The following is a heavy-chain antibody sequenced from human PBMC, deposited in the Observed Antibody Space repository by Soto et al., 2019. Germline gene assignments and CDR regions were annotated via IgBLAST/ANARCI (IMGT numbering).Heavy chain of an antibody. CDR3: AKSPQWVAKGGMDV. CDR2: ISNDGIKK. D-gene: IGHD1-26*01. Sequence: PGVSLRLSCAASGFNFGDYVVHWVRQAPGKGLEWVAVISNDGIKKNYGESAKGRFTISRDNSKNTLYLQMNSLRTEDTAVYYCAKSPQWVAKGGMDVWGQGTTVTVSS. CDR1: GFNFGDYV. J-gene: IGHJ6*02. V-gene: IGHV3-30*18.